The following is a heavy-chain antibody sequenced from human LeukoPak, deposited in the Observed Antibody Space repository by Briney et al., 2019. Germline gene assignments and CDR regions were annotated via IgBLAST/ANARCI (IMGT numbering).Heavy chain of an antibody. Sequence: QPGGSMRLSCEASGFTFSAYAMTWVRQAPGKGLEWVSSIGSDGKTHYSESVKGRFAISRDNSKSMVFLQLNSVRAEDTALYVAMDVWGQGATVTVSS. CDR2: IGSDGKT. CDR1: GFTFSAYA. J-gene: IGHJ6*02. V-gene: IGHV3-23*01. CDR3: MDV. D-gene: IGHD5-12*01.